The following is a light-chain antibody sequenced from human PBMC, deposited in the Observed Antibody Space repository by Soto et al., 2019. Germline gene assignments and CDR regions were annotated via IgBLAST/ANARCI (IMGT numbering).Light chain of an antibody. CDR2: DAS. J-gene: IGKJ5*01. Sequence: DTQMTQSPSTLSASVGDRFTITFRASQSISSWLAWYQQKPGKAPKLLIYDASSLESGVPSRFSGSGSGTEFTLTISSLQPEDFATYYCQQLNSYPSTFGQGTRLEI. V-gene: IGKV1-5*01. CDR1: QSISSW. CDR3: QQLNSYPST.